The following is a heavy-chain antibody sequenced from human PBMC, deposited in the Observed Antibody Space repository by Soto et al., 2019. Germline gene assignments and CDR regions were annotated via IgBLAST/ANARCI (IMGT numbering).Heavy chain of an antibody. V-gene: IGHV1-69*04. Sequence: QVQLVQSGSEVKKPGSSVKVSCKTSGGTLSSFAISWVRQAPGQGLEWVGTFITVVGMAKYGQNFQGRVTITADQSTNTLVMELSSLRHEDTAMYYCANGHDNSFYYGMDVWGQGTTVTVSS. D-gene: IGHD1-1*01. CDR2: FITVVGMA. CDR3: ANGHDNSFYYGMDV. J-gene: IGHJ6*02. CDR1: GGTLSSFA.